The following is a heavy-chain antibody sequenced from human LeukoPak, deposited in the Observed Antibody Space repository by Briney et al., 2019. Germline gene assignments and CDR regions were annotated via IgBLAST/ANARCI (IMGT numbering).Heavy chain of an antibody. V-gene: IGHV4-4*07. D-gene: IGHD3-9*01. CDR3: ARSAPLRYPMYYMDV. J-gene: IGHJ6*03. CDR1: GGSISSYY. CDR2: IYTSGST. Sequence: SETLSLTCTVSGGSISSYYWSWIRQPAGKGLEWIGRIYTSGSTNYNPSLKSRVTMSVDTSKDQFSLKLSSVTAADTAVYYCARSAPLRYPMYYMDVWGKGTTVTVSS.